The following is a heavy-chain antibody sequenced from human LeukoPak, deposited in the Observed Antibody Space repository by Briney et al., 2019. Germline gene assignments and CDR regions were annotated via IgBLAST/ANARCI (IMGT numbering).Heavy chain of an antibody. Sequence: GGSLRLSCAASGFTFSGSAIHWVRQASGKGLEWVGRIRSKADNYATEYVASVKGRFIISRDDSKNTTFLQMNSLKTEDTAVYYCTRVTTVAASDFDYWGQGTPVTVSA. D-gene: IGHD6-19*01. V-gene: IGHV3-73*01. CDR3: TRVTTVAASDFDY. CDR2: IRSKADNYAT. J-gene: IGHJ4*02. CDR1: GFTFSGSA.